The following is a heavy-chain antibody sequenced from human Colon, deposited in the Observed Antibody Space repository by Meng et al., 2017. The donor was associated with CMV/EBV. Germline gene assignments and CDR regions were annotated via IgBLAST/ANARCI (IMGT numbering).Heavy chain of an antibody. J-gene: IGHJ4*02. CDR1: GFTFNTFW. V-gene: IGHV3-30-3*01. D-gene: IGHD6-13*01. CDR2: ISYDGSNK. CDR3: ARDRISSWYLPDDY. Sequence: GGSLRLSWAASGFTFNTFWMTWVRQAPGKGLEWVAVISYDGSNKYYADSVKGRFTISRDNSKNTLYLQMNSLRAEDTAVYYCARDRISSWYLPDDYWGQGTLVTVSS.